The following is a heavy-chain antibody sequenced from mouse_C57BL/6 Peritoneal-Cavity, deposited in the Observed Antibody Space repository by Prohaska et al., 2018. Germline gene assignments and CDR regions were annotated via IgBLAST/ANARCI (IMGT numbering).Heavy chain of an antibody. J-gene: IGHJ1*03. CDR3: ARYGSSLHWYFDV. Sequence: QVQLQQSGPELVKPGASVKISCKASGYTFTDYYINWVKQRPGQGLEWIGWIFPGSGSTYYNEKFKGKATLTVDKSSSTDYMLLSSLTSEDSAVYFCARYGSSLHWYFDVWGTGTTVTVSS. CDR1: GYTFTDYY. D-gene: IGHD1-1*01. CDR2: IFPGSGST. V-gene: IGHV1-75*01.